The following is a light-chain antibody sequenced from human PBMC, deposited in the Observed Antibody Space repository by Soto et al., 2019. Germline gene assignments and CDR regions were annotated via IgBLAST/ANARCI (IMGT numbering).Light chain of an antibody. CDR3: QQYVTTPRT. Sequence: EIVLTQSPGILSLSPGARATLSCRASQTVAYTSLAWYQQRPGQAPRLLIYGTSTRATGPPGRFIGSGSGTAFTLTISRLEPEDFAVYYCQQYVTTPRTFGQGTKVEFE. V-gene: IGKV3-20*01. CDR2: GTS. J-gene: IGKJ1*01. CDR1: QTVAYTS.